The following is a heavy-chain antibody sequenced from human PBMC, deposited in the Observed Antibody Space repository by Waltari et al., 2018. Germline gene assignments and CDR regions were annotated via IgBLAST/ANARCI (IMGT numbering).Heavy chain of an antibody. CDR2: INHSGST. D-gene: IGHD6-13*01. V-gene: IGHV4-34*01. CDR1: GGSFSGYY. Sequence: QVQLQQWGAGLLKPSETLSLTCAAYGGSFSGYYWSWIRQPPGKGLEWIGEINHSGSTNYNPSLKNRVTISVDTSKNQFSLKLSSVTAADTAVYYCARGWAAAPGKDYYYMDVWGKGTTVTVSS. CDR3: ARGWAAAPGKDYYYMDV. J-gene: IGHJ6*03.